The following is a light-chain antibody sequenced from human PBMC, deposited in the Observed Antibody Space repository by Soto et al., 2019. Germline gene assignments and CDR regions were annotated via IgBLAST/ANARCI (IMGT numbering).Light chain of an antibody. Sequence: EIVLTQSPGTLSLSPGERATPSCRASQSVSSSYLAWYQQKPGQAPRLLIYGASSRATGIPDRLSGSGSGTDFTLTISRVEPEDFAVYYCHQYGSSPWTFGQGTKVDIK. J-gene: IGKJ1*01. CDR3: HQYGSSPWT. CDR1: QSVSSSY. CDR2: GAS. V-gene: IGKV3-20*01.